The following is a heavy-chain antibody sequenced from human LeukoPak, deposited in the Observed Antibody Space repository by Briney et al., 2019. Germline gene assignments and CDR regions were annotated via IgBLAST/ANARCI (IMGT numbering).Heavy chain of an antibody. Sequence: GGSLRLSCAASGFTFSSYSMNWVRQAPGKGLEWVSGITDTGSTIYYAGSVKGRFTISRDNSKNTLFLQMNSLRAEDTAVYYCAKTDTSGWYLDYWGQGTLVTVSS. CDR1: GFTFSSYS. CDR3: AKTDTSGWYLDY. J-gene: IGHJ4*02. CDR2: ITDTGSTI. D-gene: IGHD6-19*01. V-gene: IGHV3-23*01.